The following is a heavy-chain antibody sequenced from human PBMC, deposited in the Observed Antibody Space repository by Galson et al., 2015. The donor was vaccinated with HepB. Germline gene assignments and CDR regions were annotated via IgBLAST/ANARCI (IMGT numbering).Heavy chain of an antibody. CDR3: ARERTYYYDNYEMDY. CDR1: GFTFSSYS. J-gene: IGHJ4*02. D-gene: IGHD3-22*01. Sequence: LRLSCAASGFTFSSYSMNWVRQAPGKGLEWVSYISTSTSTIYYADSVKGRFTISRDNAKNSLYLQMNSLRDEDTAVYYCARERTYYYDNYEMDYWGQGTLVTVSS. V-gene: IGHV3-48*02. CDR2: ISTSTSTI.